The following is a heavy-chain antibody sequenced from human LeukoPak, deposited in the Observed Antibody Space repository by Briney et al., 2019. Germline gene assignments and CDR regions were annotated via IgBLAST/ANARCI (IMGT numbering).Heavy chain of an antibody. Sequence: SETLSLACTVSGGSISSGDYYWSWICQPPGKGLEWIAYMYYSGSTYYNPSLKSRVTMSADTSKNQLSLKLSSVTAADTAVYYCARPYYYDSRIDPWGQGILVTVCS. V-gene: IGHV4-30-4*01. CDR3: ARPYYYDSRIDP. CDR1: GGSISSGDYY. CDR2: MYYSGST. D-gene: IGHD3-22*01. J-gene: IGHJ5*02.